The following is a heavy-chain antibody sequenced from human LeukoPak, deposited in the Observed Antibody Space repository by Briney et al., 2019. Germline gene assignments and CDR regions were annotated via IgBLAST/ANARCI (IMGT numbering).Heavy chain of an antibody. Sequence: GGSLRLSCAASGFTFSSYSMNWVRQAPGKGLEWVSYISSSSSTIYYADSVKGRFTISRDNAKNSLYLQMNSLRAEDTAVYYCARYRAGDYLDYWGQGTLVTVSS. CDR3: ARYRAGDYLDY. CDR2: ISSSSSTI. D-gene: IGHD1-14*01. J-gene: IGHJ4*02. CDR1: GFTFSSYS. V-gene: IGHV3-48*01.